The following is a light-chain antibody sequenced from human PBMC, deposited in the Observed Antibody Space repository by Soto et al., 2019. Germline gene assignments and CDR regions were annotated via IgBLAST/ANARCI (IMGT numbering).Light chain of an antibody. CDR1: SSNIGSNT. CDR2: SNI. V-gene: IGLV1-44*01. J-gene: IGLJ1*01. CDR3: ATWDGSLSAYV. Sequence: QSVLTQSPSASGTPGQGVTISCSGSSSNIGSNTVDWYQQLPGTAPKLLIYSNIKRPSGVPDRFSGSKSVTSASLAIRGLQSEDEADYFCATWDGSLSAYVFGTGTKGTVL.